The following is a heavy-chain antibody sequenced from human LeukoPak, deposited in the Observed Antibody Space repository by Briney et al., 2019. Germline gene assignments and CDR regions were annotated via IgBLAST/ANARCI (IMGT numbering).Heavy chain of an antibody. V-gene: IGHV4-59*11. D-gene: IGHD5-18*01. CDR2: MYDSVRT. CDR3: ATIKRGNIYGYFDF. J-gene: IGHJ4*02. CDR1: GGSISSHY. Sequence: SETLSLTCTVPGGSISSHYWSWIRQPPGKGLEWIGYMYDSVRTKDNPSLRSRVTLSADTSKNQFSLRLSSVTAADTAVYYCATIKRGNIYGYFDFWGQGILVTVSS.